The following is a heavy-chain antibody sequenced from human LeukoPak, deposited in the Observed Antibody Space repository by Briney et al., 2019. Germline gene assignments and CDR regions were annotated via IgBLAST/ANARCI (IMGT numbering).Heavy chain of an antibody. CDR3: TTGGYGGQFDY. V-gene: IGHV3-15*01. Sequence: PGGSLRLSCAASGFAFSNAWMSWVRQAPGKGLEWVGRIKSKTDGGTTDYAAPVRGRFTISRDDSKNTLYLQMNSLRTEDTAVYYCTTGGYGGQFDYWGQGTLVTVSS. J-gene: IGHJ4*02. CDR2: IKSKTDGGTT. CDR1: GFAFSNAW. D-gene: IGHD5-12*01.